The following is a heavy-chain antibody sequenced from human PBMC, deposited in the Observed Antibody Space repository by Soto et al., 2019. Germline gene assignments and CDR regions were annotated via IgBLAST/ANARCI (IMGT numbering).Heavy chain of an antibody. Sequence: QVQLVQSGAEVTKPGSSVKVSCTASGDTFINYAISWVRQAPGQGLEWMGGIIPIFGTADYAQKFQGRVTISADESTSTTYMELSSLRSEDTAVYYCARGRGYSYDYGLDVWGQGTTVTVSS. J-gene: IGHJ6*02. CDR3: ARGRGYSYDYGLDV. D-gene: IGHD5-18*01. V-gene: IGHV1-69*12. CDR1: GDTFINYA. CDR2: IIPIFGTA.